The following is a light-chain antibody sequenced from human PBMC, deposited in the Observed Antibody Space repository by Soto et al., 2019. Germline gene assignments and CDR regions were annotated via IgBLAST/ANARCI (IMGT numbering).Light chain of an antibody. CDR3: SSYTSSSTLLYV. J-gene: IGLJ1*01. Sequence: QSVLTQPASVSASPGQSITISCSGTSSDIGGYNYVSWYQQHPGTAPKLLIYEVSNRPSGVSNRFSGSKSGNTASLTISGLQAEDEADYYCSSYTSSSTLLYVFGTGTKLTVL. V-gene: IGLV2-14*01. CDR1: SSDIGGYNY. CDR2: EVS.